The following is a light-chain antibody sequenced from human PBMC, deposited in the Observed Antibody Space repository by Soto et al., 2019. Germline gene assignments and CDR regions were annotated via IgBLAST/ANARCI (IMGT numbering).Light chain of an antibody. CDR1: SNDIGTYDY. CDR2: GVR. V-gene: IGLV2-14*01. Sequence: QSALTQPTSVSGSPGQSITISCTGNSNDIGTYDYVCWYQQHPGKAPRLLIHGVRNRPPGISGRFSASKSGPTASLTISGLQAEDEADYYCSSFSANRLYVFGPGTKLTVL. J-gene: IGLJ1*01. CDR3: SSFSANRLYV.